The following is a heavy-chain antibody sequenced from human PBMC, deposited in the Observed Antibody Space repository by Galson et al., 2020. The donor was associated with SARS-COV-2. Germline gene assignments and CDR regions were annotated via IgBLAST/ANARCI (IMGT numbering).Heavy chain of an antibody. D-gene: IGHD3-10*01. CDR1: GFTFSSYA. CDR2: ISGSGGST. CDR3: AKGHGSGTYMYFDY. V-gene: IGHV3-23*01. Sequence: GESLKISCAASGFTFSSYAMSWVRQASGKGLEWVSVISGSGGSTYYADSVKGRFTISRDNSKNTLYLQMSSLRAEDTAVYYCAKGHGSGTYMYFDYWGQGTLVTVSS. J-gene: IGHJ4*02.